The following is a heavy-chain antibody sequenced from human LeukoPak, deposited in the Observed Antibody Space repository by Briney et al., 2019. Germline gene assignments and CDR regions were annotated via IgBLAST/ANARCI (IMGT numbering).Heavy chain of an antibody. CDR1: GGSISSSSYY. V-gene: IGHV4-39*01. D-gene: IGHD5-12*01. CDR3: ARSDIVATIPFDY. J-gene: IGHJ4*02. Sequence: SETLSLTCTVSGGSISSSSYYWGWIRQPPGKGLEWIRSIYYSGSTYYNPSLKSRVTISVDTSKNQFSLKLSSVTAADTAVYYCARSDIVATIPFDYWGQGTLVTVSS. CDR2: IYYSGST.